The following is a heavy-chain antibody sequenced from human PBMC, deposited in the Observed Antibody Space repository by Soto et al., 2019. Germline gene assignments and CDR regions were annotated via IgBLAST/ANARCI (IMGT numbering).Heavy chain of an antibody. J-gene: IGHJ5*02. D-gene: IGHD6-13*01. CDR2: INYSGST. CDR1: GGSFSGYY. V-gene: IGHV4-34*01. Sequence: QVQLQQWGAGLLKPSETLSLTCAVYGGSFSGYYWSWIRQPPGKGLEWIGEINYSGSTNYNPSLKSRVTISVDTSKNQFSLKLSSVTAADTAVYYCARVTHIAAAGTGWFDPWGQGTLVTVSS. CDR3: ARVTHIAAAGTGWFDP.